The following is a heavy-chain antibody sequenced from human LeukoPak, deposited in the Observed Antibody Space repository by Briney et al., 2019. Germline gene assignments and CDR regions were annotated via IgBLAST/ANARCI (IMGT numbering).Heavy chain of an antibody. CDR1: GGTFSSYA. J-gene: IGHJ5*02. CDR2: IIPIFGTA. D-gene: IGHD3-22*01. CDR3: ARGPSHYYDSSGYYAVDP. Sequence: SVKVSCKASGGTFSSYAISWVRQAPGQGLEWMGGIIPIFGTANYAQKFQGRVTITTDESTSTAYMELSSLRSEDTAVYYCARGPSHYYDSSGYYAVDPWGQGTLVTVSS. V-gene: IGHV1-69*05.